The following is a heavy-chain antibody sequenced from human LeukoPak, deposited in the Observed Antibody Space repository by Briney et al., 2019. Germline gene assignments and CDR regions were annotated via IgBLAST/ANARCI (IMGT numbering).Heavy chain of an antibody. CDR2: IIGDGSST. J-gene: IGHJ1*01. V-gene: IGHV3-74*01. CDR3: LRGGGSGSYVSFQP. CDR1: EFTFSSYG. Sequence: QPGGSLRLSCAASEFTFSSYGMHWVRQTPGKGLVWLSRIIGDGSSTNYAGSVKGRFTISPDNAKNTVYLQMTSLRHEDPAVYYCLRGGGSGSYVSFQPWGQGTLVTVSS. D-gene: IGHD3-10*01.